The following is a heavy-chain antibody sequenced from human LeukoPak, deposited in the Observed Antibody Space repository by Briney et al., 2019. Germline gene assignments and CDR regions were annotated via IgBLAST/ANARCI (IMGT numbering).Heavy chain of an antibody. D-gene: IGHD5-12*01. V-gene: IGHV3-66*01. CDR1: GFTVSCNY. J-gene: IGHJ6*02. CDR2: IYSGGST. Sequence: GGSLRLSCAASGFTVSCNYMSWVRQAPGKGLEWVSVIYSGGSTYYADSVKGRFTISRDNSKNTLYLQMNSLRAEDTAVYYCARDSGYGYYYYYYGMDVWGQGTMVTVSS. CDR3: ARDSGYGYYYYYYGMDV.